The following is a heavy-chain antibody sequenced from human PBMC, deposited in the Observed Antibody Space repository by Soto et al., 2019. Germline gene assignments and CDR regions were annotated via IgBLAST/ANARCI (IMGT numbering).Heavy chain of an antibody. CDR2: IYYSERT. Sequence: QVQLQESGPGLVKSSETLSLTCTVSGGSISSYYWSWIRQPPGKGLEWIGYIYYSERTNYNPSLKIRVTISVDTSKNQFSLKLSSVTDADTAVYYCARHSPYCGGDCYSYDYWGQGTLVTVSS. D-gene: IGHD2-21*02. J-gene: IGHJ4*02. V-gene: IGHV4-59*08. CDR3: ARHSPYCGGDCYSYDY. CDR1: GGSISSYY.